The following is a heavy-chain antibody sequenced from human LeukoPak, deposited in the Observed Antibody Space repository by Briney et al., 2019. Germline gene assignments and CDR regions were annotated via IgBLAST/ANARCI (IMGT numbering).Heavy chain of an antibody. CDR1: GFTFSSYA. D-gene: IGHD3-3*01. Sequence: EGSLRLSCAASGFTFSSYAMHWVRQAPGKGLEYVSAISSNGGSTYYANSVKGRFTISRDNSKNTLYLQMGSLRAEDMAVYYCARDGSDWYYDFWSGYYDRRWFDPWGQGTLVTVSS. J-gene: IGHJ5*02. CDR2: ISSNGGST. V-gene: IGHV3-64*01. CDR3: ARDGSDWYYDFWSGYYDRRWFDP.